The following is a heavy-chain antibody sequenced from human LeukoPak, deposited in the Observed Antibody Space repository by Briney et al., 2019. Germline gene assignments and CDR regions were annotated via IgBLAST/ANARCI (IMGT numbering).Heavy chain of an antibody. Sequence: GFLRLSCAASGFTFSSYSMNWVRQAPGKGLEWVSAISNNGGYTYYADSVQGRFTISRDNSKSTLCLQMNSLRAEDTAVYYCAKQLGYCSDGSCYFPYWGQGTLVTVSS. CDR1: GFTFSSYS. J-gene: IGHJ4*02. V-gene: IGHV3-23*01. D-gene: IGHD2-15*01. CDR3: AKQLGYCSDGSCYFPY. CDR2: ISNNGGYT.